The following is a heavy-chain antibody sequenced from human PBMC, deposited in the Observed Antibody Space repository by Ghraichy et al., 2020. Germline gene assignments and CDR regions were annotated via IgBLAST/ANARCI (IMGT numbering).Heavy chain of an antibody. CDR2: IYWNDDQ. V-gene: IGHV2-5*01. D-gene: IGHD6-13*01. J-gene: IGHJ4*02. Sequence: SGPTLVKPTQTLTLTCTFSGFSLTTSGVVVGWIRQPPGKALEWLALIYWNDDQHYSPSLKSRLTITKDTSKNQVVLTMTNTDPVDTATYYCTHRAWHSSREGIFDYWGQGTLVTVSS. CDR3: THRAWHSSREGIFDY. CDR1: GFSLTTSGVV.